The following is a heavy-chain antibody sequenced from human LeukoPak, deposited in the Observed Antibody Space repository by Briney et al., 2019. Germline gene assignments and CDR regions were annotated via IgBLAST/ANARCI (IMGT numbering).Heavy chain of an antibody. J-gene: IGHJ5*02. CDR1: GLTFSNSW. V-gene: IGHV3-74*01. CDR2: MYGDMRDI. D-gene: IGHD5-12*01. CDR3: ARDLGLRGST. Sequence: GGSLRPSCEASGLTFSNSWMHWVRQIPGEGLVWVSRMYGDMRDISYADSVKGRFTISRDNAKNTVYLQMNSLRGEDTAVYYCARDLGLRGSTWGQGTLVTVSS.